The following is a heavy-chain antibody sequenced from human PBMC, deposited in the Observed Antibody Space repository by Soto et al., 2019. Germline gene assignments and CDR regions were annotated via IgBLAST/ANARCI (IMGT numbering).Heavy chain of an antibody. D-gene: IGHD3-16*01. V-gene: IGHV4-38-2*02. J-gene: IGHJ4*02. CDR3: ARVAFGPIDY. Sequence: SETLSLTCTVSNYSISSGYYWGWIRQSPGEGLEWIVSMYHSGTTYYNPPLKSRVTISIDTSKNQFSLKLTSVTSADTAVYFCARVAFGPIDYWGQGTLVTVSS. CDR1: NYSISSGYY. CDR2: MYHSGTT.